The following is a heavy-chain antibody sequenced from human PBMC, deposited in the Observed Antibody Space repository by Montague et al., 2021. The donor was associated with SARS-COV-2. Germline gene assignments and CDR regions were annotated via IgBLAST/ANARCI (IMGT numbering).Heavy chain of an antibody. CDR2: IFYSGTT. D-gene: IGHD3-3*01. CDR1: GASISSGENS. Sequence: SETLSLTCTVSGASISSGENSWGWIRQSPGKGLEWFGSIFYSGTTYFNPSLRSRIAISVDTSKNQFSLKVTSVTAADTAVYYCARHGLAGITIFGVVTPRGGFDIWGQGTMVTVSS. V-gene: IGHV4-39*01. J-gene: IGHJ3*02. CDR3: ARHGLAGITIFGVVTPRGGFDI.